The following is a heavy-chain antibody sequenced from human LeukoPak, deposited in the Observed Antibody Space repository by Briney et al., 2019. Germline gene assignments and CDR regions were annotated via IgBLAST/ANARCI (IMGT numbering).Heavy chain of an antibody. J-gene: IGHJ4*02. Sequence: SQTLSLTCTVSGGSISSGSYYWSWIRQPAGKGLEWIGRIYTSGSTNYNPSLKSRVTISVDTSKNQFSLKLSSVTAADTAVYYCAREHSWEGGYDIDYWGQGTLVTVSS. CDR2: IYTSGST. CDR1: GGSISSGSYY. D-gene: IGHD3-9*01. V-gene: IGHV4-61*02. CDR3: AREHSWEGGYDIDY.